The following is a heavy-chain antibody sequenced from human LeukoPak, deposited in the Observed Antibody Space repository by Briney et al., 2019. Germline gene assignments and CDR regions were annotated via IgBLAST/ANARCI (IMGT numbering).Heavy chain of an antibody. CDR3: ARDMWGSFNEQYFDY. CDR2: IYHSGST. CDR1: GGSISSSNW. V-gene: IGHV4-4*02. D-gene: IGHD3-16*01. Sequence: SETLSLTCADSGGSISSSNWWSWVRQPPGKGLEWIGEIYHSGSTNYNPSLKSRVTISVDKSKNQFSLKLSSVTAADTAVYYCARDMWGSFNEQYFDYWGQGTLVTVSS. J-gene: IGHJ4*02.